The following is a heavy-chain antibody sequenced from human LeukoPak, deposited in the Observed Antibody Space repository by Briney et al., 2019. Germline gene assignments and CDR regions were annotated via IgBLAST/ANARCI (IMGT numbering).Heavy chain of an antibody. CDR3: ARDLGCSSTSCYISIGDAFDI. CDR1: GGTFSSYA. Sequence: EASVKVSCXASGGTFSSYAISWVRQAPGQGLEWMAGIIPIFGTANYAQKFQGRVTITADESTSTAYMELSSLRSEDTAVYYCARDLGCSSTSCYISIGDAFDIWGQGTMVTVSS. CDR2: IIPIFGTA. D-gene: IGHD2-2*02. J-gene: IGHJ3*02. V-gene: IGHV1-69*01.